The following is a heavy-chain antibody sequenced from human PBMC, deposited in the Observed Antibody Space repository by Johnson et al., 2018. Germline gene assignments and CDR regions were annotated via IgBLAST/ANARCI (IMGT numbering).Heavy chain of an antibody. V-gene: IGHV3-30-3*01. CDR1: GFTFSNYA. Sequence: QVQLVESGGGVVQPGRSLKLSCAASGFTFSNYAMHWVRQAPGKGLEWVALISYDGSNKYFADSVKGRFTISRDNSKNTLYLQMNSLRAEDTAVYYCARDPYFDTGYYYYYMDVWGKGTTVTVSS. J-gene: IGHJ6*03. D-gene: IGHD3-9*01. CDR2: ISYDGSNK. CDR3: ARDPYFDTGYYYYYMDV.